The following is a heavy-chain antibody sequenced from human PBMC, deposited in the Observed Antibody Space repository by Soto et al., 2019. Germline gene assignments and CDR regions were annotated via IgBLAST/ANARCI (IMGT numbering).Heavy chain of an antibody. V-gene: IGHV4-31*02. CDR2: IYYSGST. J-gene: IGHJ6*02. CDR3: ARVFGFGGMDV. Sequence: SETLSLTCSVSGESLSSGGYYWSWIRQHPGKGLEWIGYIYYSGSTYYNPSLKSRVTISVDTSKNQFSLKLSSVTAADTAVYYCARVFGFGGMDVWGQGTTVTVSS. CDR1: GESLSSGGYY. D-gene: IGHD3-10*01.